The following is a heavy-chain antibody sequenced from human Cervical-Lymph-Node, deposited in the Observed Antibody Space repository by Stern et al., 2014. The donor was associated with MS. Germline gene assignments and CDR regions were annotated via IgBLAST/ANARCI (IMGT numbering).Heavy chain of an antibody. CDR1: GYIFTGYY. J-gene: IGHJ6*02. V-gene: IGHV1-2*02. CDR2: INPNTGGT. D-gene: IGHD3-3*01. Sequence: QVQLVQSGAEVKKPGASVKVSCKTSGYIFTGYYIHWVRQAPGQGLEWMAWINPNTGGTKYALKLQGRVTMIRDTTIITAYVELSSLTSDDTAVYYCARDQRGITIFGVVTDYYYLGMDVWGQGTTVTVSS. CDR3: ARDQRGITIFGVVTDYYYLGMDV.